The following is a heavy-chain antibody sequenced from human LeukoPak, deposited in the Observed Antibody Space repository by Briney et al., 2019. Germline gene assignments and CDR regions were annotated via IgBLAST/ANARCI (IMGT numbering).Heavy chain of an antibody. Sequence: HPGGSLRLSCAASGFTFSSYAMHGVRQAPGKGLEWVAVISYDGSNKYYADSVKGRFTISRDNSKNTLYLQMNSLRAEDTAVYYCARDSSSWYPWGYYYYYGMDVWGQGTTVTVSS. V-gene: IGHV3-30*04. CDR3: ARDSSSWYPWGYYYYYGMDV. D-gene: IGHD6-13*01. CDR2: ISYDGSNK. CDR1: GFTFSSYA. J-gene: IGHJ6*02.